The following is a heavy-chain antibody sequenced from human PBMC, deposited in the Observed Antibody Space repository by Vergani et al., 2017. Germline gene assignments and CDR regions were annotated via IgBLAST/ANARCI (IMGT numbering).Heavy chain of an antibody. CDR1: NDSVSNTFYY. J-gene: IGHJ2*01. V-gene: IGHV4-61*01. D-gene: IGHD2-21*02. Sequence: QVQLQESGPGLVKPSETLSLTCTVSNDSVSNTFYYWGWIRQTPGKGLEWIGEINHSGSTNYNPSLKSRVTISVDTSKNQFSLKLSSVTAADTAVYYCARVGHLVAVTGEGPSLDLWGRGTLVTVSS. CDR2: INHSGST. CDR3: ARVGHLVAVTGEGPSLDL.